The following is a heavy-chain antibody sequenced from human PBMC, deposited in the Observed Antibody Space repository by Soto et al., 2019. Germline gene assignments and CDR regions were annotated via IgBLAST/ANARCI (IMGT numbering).Heavy chain of an antibody. V-gene: IGHV1-69*06. J-gene: IGHJ4*02. D-gene: IGHD3-10*01. CDR1: GGTFSSYA. Sequence: QVQLVQSGAEVKKPGSSVKVSCTASGGTFSSYAISWVRQAPGQGLEWMGGIIPILSTANYAQKIQGRVRITANKSTSTADMELSSLRSEDTAVYYGARELMVRGVITEFLDWGQGTLVTVSS. CDR2: IIPILSTA. CDR3: ARELMVRGVITEFLD.